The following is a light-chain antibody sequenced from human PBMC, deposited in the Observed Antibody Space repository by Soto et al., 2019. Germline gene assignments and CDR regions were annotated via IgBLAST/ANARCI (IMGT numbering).Light chain of an antibody. CDR1: QSISTR. CDR3: QQYNSYPRT. Sequence: DIQMTQSPSTLSASVGDRVTITCRASQSISTRLAWYQQKPGKAPNLLIYDVSSLESGVPSRFSGGGSGTEFTLTISSLQPDDFATYYCQQYNSYPRTFRQGTKLEIK. CDR2: DVS. J-gene: IGKJ2*01. V-gene: IGKV1-5*01.